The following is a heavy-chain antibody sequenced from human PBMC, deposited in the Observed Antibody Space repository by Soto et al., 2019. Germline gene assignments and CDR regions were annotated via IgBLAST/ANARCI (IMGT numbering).Heavy chain of an antibody. CDR3: ASAGPQLWEAQH. Sequence: LRLSCAASGFTFSSYAMHWVRQAPGKGLEWVAVISYDGSNKYYADSVKGRFTISRDNSKNTLYLQMNSLRAEDTAVYYCASAGPQLWEAQHWGQGTLVTVSS. J-gene: IGHJ1*01. CDR1: GFTFSSYA. D-gene: IGHD5-18*01. CDR2: ISYDGSNK. V-gene: IGHV3-30-3*01.